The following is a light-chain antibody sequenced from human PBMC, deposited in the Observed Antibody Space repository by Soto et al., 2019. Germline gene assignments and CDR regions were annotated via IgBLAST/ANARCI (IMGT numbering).Light chain of an antibody. CDR3: QQYYSYPGFT. V-gene: IGKV1-8*01. CDR2: AAS. J-gene: IGKJ3*01. CDR1: QGISSY. Sequence: AIRMTQSPSSFSASTGDRVTITCRASQGISSYLAWYQQKPGKAPKLLIYAASTLQSGVPSRFSGSGSGTDFTLTSSCLQSEDFATYYCQQYYSYPGFTFGPGTKVDIK.